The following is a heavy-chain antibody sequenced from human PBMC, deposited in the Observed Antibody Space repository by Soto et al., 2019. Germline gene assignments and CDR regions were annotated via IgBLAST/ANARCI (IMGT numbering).Heavy chain of an antibody. CDR2: IYYSGST. Sequence: SETLSLTCTVSGGSISSSSYYWGWIRQPPGKGLEWIGSIYYSGSTYYNPSLKSRVTISVDTSKNQFSLKLSSVTAADTAVYYCASQPYYYGSGSYLSGSYDYYGMDVWGQGTTVT. J-gene: IGHJ6*02. V-gene: IGHV4-39*01. CDR3: ASQPYYYGSGSYLSGSYDYYGMDV. CDR1: GGSISSSSYY. D-gene: IGHD3-10*01.